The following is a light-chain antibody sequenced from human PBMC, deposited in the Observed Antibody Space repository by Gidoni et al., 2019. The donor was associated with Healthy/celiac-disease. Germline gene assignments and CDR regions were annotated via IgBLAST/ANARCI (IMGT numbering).Light chain of an antibody. V-gene: IGKV4-1*01. CDR1: QSVLYSSNNTNY. Sequence: DIVMTQSPDSLAVSLGERATINCKSSQSVLYSSNNTNYLAWYQQKPGQPPKLLIYWASTRESGVPDRFSGRGSGTDFTLTISSLQAEDVAVYYCQQYYSTPFTFGPGTKVDIK. CDR2: WAS. CDR3: QQYYSTPFT. J-gene: IGKJ3*01.